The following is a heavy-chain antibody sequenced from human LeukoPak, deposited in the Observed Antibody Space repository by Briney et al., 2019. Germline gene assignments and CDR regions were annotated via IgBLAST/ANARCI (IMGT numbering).Heavy chain of an antibody. CDR1: GFTFSSYW. J-gene: IGHJ6*03. Sequence: GGSLRLSCAASGFTFSSYWMSWVRQAPGKGLEWVANIKQDGSEKYYVDSVKGRFTISRDNAKNSLYLQMNSLRAEDTALYYCARSVRYCSDGSCYSYYYYMDVWGKGTTVTVSS. V-gene: IGHV3-7*03. CDR2: IKQDGSEK. D-gene: IGHD2-15*01. CDR3: ARSVRYCSDGSCYSYYYYMDV.